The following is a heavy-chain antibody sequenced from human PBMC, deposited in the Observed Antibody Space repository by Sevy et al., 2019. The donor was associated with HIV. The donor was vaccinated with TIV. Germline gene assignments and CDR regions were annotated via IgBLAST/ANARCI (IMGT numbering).Heavy chain of an antibody. CDR2: IYPGDSDT. CDR3: ARRSYSYGYLYGMDV. CDR1: GYSFTSYW. Sequence: GESLKISCKGSGYSFTSYWIGWVRQMPGKGLEWMGIIYPGDSDTRYSPSSQGQVTISADKSISTAYLQWSSLKAPDTAMYYCARRSYSYGYLYGMDVWGQGTTVTVSS. J-gene: IGHJ6*02. D-gene: IGHD5-18*01. V-gene: IGHV5-51*01.